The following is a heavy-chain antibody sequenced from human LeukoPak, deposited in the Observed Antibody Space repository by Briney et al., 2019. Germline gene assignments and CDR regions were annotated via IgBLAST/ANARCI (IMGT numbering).Heavy chain of an antibody. CDR1: GGSFSGYH. D-gene: IGHD3-22*01. V-gene: IGHV4-34*01. CDR2: INPSGST. J-gene: IGHJ6*03. Sequence: SETLSLTCAVYGGSFSGYHWTWIRQSPGKGLEWIGDINPSGSTYYNPSLKSRLTISVDTSKNQFSLKLRSVTAADTAVYYCARGRHDITMIVVVMASVSYYLDVWGKGTTVTIS. CDR3: ARGRHDITMIVVVMASVSYYLDV.